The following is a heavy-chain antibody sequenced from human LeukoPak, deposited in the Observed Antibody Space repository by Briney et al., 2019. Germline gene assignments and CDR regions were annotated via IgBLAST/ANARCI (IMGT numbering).Heavy chain of an antibody. CDR2: IKQDESEE. Sequence: SGGSLRLSCAASGFTFSNYWMNWVRQAPGKGLEWVANIKQDESEEYYVDSVKGRFTISRDNSKNTLYLQMNSLRAEDTAVYYCAKDSIAAAGTSTANYYYYMDVWGKGTTVTISS. CDR1: GFTFSNYW. D-gene: IGHD6-13*01. J-gene: IGHJ6*03. V-gene: IGHV3-7*01. CDR3: AKDSIAAAGTSTANYYYYMDV.